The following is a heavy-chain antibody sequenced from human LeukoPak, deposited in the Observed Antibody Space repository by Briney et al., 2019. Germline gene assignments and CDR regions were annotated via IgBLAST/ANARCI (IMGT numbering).Heavy chain of an antibody. CDR2: IWYDGSIK. CDR1: GFTFSSYG. V-gene: IGHV3-33*01. D-gene: IGHD1-14*01. Sequence: GGSLRLSCEASGFTFSSYGMHWVRQAPGKGLEWVAVIWYDGSIKYYADSVKGRLTISRDNSQSTLYLQMNSLRAEDTAVYYCARRNLDAFDIWGQGTMVTVSS. J-gene: IGHJ3*02. CDR3: ARRNLDAFDI.